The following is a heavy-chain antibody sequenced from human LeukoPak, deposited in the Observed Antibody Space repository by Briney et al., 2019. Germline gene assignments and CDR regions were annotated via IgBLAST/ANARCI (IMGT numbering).Heavy chain of an antibody. Sequence: GGSLRLSCAASGFTFSTSSMNWVRQAPGKGLEWVSSITSSSSYIYYADSVKGRFTISRDNAKNSLYLQMNSLRAEDTAVYYCAGDYGSSSWYNYFDYWGQGTLVTVSS. CDR3: AGDYGSSSWYNYFDY. CDR2: ITSSSSYI. V-gene: IGHV3-21*01. J-gene: IGHJ4*02. D-gene: IGHD6-13*01. CDR1: GFTFSTSS.